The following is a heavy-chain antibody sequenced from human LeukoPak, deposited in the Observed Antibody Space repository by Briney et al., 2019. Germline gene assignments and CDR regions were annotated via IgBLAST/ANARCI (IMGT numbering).Heavy chain of an antibody. CDR3: ARGGSLDAFAF. Sequence: ASVKVSCKASGCTFTDYYILWVRQAPGQGLEWMGWINTTSGGTNYAQKFQGRVTMTRDTSISTAYMELSRLRSDDTAVYYCARGGSLDAFAFWGQGTMVTVSS. V-gene: IGHV1-2*02. D-gene: IGHD1-26*01. J-gene: IGHJ3*01. CDR1: GCTFTDYY. CDR2: INTTSGGT.